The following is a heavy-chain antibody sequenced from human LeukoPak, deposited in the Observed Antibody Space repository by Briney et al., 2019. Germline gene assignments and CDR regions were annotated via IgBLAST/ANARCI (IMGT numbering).Heavy chain of an antibody. V-gene: IGHV3-15*01. CDR3: TTDPHRVTYDILTGYYKGGDY. J-gene: IGHJ4*02. CDR1: GFTFRNAW. CDR2: IKSKTDGGTT. Sequence: PGGSLRLSCAASGFTFRNAWMSWVRQAPGKGLEWVGRIKSKTDGGTTDYAAPVKGRFTISRDDSKNTLYLQMNSLKTEDTAVYYCTTDPHRVTYDILTGYYKGGDYWGQGTLVTVSS. D-gene: IGHD3-9*01.